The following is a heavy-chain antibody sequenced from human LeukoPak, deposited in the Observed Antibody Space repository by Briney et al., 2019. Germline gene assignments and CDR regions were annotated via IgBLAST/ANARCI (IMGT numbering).Heavy chain of an antibody. V-gene: IGHV3-20*04. CDR3: ARGRPTSKWFGELLSVRYYYYYMDV. CDR2: INWNGGST. Sequence: GGSLRLSCAASGFTFDDYGMSWVRQAPGKGLEWVSGINWNGGSTGYADSVKGRFTISRDNAKNSLYLQMNSLRAEDTALYYCARGRPTSKWFGELLSVRYYYYYMDVWGKGTTVTVSS. CDR1: GFTFDDYG. D-gene: IGHD3-10*01. J-gene: IGHJ6*03.